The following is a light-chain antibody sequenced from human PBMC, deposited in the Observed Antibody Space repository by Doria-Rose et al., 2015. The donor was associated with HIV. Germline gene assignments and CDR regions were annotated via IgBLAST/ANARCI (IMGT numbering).Light chain of an antibody. V-gene: IGKV4-1*01. CDR1: QSVLYSSNNKNY. CDR2: WAS. CDR3: QQYYSTLYT. J-gene: IGKJ2*01. Sequence: MTQSPDSLAVSLGERATINCKSSQSVLYSSNNKNYLAWYQQKPGQPPKLLIYWASTRESGVPDRFSGSGSGTDFTLTISSLQAEDVAVYYCQQYYSTLYTFGQGTKLEIK.